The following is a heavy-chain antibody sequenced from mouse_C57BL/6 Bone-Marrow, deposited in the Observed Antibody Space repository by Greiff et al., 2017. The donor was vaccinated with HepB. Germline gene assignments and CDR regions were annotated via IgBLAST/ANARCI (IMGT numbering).Heavy chain of an antibody. J-gene: IGHJ1*03. D-gene: IGHD1-1*01. CDR1: GYTFTSYG. V-gene: IGHV1-81*01. Sequence: QVQLQQSGAELARPGASVKLSCKASGYTFTSYGISWVKQRTGQGLEWIGEIYPRSGNTYYNEKFKGKATLTADKSSSTAYMELRSLTSGDSAVYFCARPITTVGGNWYFDVWGTGTTVTVSS. CDR3: ARPITTVGGNWYFDV. CDR2: IYPRSGNT.